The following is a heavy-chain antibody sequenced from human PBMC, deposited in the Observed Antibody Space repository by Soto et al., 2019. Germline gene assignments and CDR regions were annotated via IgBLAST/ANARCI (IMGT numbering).Heavy chain of an antibody. CDR3: ARAVIAAAGQSGAFDI. D-gene: IGHD6-13*01. J-gene: IGHJ3*02. V-gene: IGHV3-48*03. CDR1: GFTFSSYE. Sequence: GGSLRLSCAASGFTFSSYEMDWVRRAPGKGLEWVSYISSSGSTIYYADSVKGRFTISRDNAKNSLYLQMNSLRAEDTAVYYCARAVIAAAGQSGAFDIWGQGTMVTVSS. CDR2: ISSSGSTI.